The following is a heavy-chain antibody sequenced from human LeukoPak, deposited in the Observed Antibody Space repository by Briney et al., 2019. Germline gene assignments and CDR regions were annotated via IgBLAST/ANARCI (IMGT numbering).Heavy chain of an antibody. CDR1: GVSIGSSSYY. V-gene: IGHV4-39*01. J-gene: IGHJ4*02. CDR2: IYYSGST. Sequence: SETLSLTCTVSGVSIGSSSYYWGWIRQPPGKGLEWIGSIYYSGSTYYNPSLKSRVTISVDTSKNQFSLKLSSVTASDTAVYYCARPATYCSSISCYSRGYFDYWGQGTLVTVSS. CDR3: ARPATYCSSISCYSRGYFDY. D-gene: IGHD2-2*02.